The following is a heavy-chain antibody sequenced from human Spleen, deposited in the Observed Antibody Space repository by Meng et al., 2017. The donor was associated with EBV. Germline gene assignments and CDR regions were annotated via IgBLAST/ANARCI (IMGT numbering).Heavy chain of an antibody. CDR3: AHTAASGDFLLPDFDN. CDR1: GFSLTTSGVG. CDR2: VYWDDDD. D-gene: IGHD3-10*01. V-gene: IGHV2-5*02. Sequence: QIPLDESGSTLVKPTETPTLTCSFSGFSLTTSGVGVGWVRQPPGKGLEWLALVYWDDDDRFSPSLRSRLTVTKDTSKNRVVLRMTNVDPVDTATYYCAHTAASGDFLLPDFDNWGQGTLVTVSS. J-gene: IGHJ4*02.